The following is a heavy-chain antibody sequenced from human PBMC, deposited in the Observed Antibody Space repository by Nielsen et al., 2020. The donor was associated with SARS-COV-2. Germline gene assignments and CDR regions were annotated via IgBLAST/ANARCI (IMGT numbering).Heavy chain of an antibody. V-gene: IGHV3-48*04. J-gene: IGHJ5*02. CDR1: GLTFSGYS. Sequence: GESLKISCVDSGLTFSGYSMNWVRQAPGKGLEWVSYISRSGSIIQHADSVKGRFTISRDNAKNSLYLQMDNLRVDDTAVYYCAGPASWGQGTVVTVSS. D-gene: IGHD2-2*01. CDR2: ISRSGSII. CDR3: AGPAS.